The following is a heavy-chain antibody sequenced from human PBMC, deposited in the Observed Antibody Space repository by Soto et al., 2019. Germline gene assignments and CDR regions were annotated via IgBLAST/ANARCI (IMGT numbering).Heavy chain of an antibody. D-gene: IGHD4-17*01. CDR2: IIPIFGTA. J-gene: IGHJ6*02. V-gene: IGHV1-69*13. Sequence: GASVKVSCKASGGTFSSYAISWVRQAPGQGLEWMGGIIPIFGTANYAQKFQGRVTITADESTSTAYMELSSLRSEDTAVYYCARSNYGDYEGIYYGMDVWGRGTTVTVSS. CDR1: GGTFSSYA. CDR3: ARSNYGDYEGIYYGMDV.